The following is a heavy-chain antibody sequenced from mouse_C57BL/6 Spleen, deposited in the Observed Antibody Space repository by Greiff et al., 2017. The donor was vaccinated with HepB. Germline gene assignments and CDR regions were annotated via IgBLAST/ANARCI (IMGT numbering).Heavy chain of an antibody. J-gene: IGHJ2*01. V-gene: IGHV14-4*01. Sequence: EVQLQQSGAELVRPGASVKLSCTASGFNIKDDYMHWVKQRPEQGPEWIGWIDPENGDTEYASKFQGKATITADTSSNTAYLQLSSLTSEDTAVYYCTTITTVVENWGQGTTLTVSS. CDR1: GFNIKDDY. D-gene: IGHD1-1*01. CDR2: IDPENGDT. CDR3: TTITTVVEN.